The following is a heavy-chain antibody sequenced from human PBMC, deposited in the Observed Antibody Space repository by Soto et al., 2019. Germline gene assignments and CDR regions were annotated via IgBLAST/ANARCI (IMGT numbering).Heavy chain of an antibody. D-gene: IGHD6-19*01. CDR2: TYYNGDT. J-gene: IGHJ4*02. CDR3: ARGPAYIDGWRTFDL. Sequence: PSETLSLTCTVSDDSFRGAEYYWSWIRQPLGKGPEWIGYTYYNGDTKYNPALRSPVTMSEDTSKIQFSLRLSSVSAADTAVYFCARGPAYIDGWRTFDLWGRGILVTVSS. V-gene: IGHV4-61*08. CDR1: DDSFRGAEYY.